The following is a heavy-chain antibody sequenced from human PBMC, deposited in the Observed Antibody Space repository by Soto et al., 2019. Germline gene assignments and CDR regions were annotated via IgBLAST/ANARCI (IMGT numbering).Heavy chain of an antibody. V-gene: IGHV4-59*01. Sequence: SETLSLTCTVSGDSIKRYYWSWIRQPPGKRLEWIGYIYYTGSTTYNPSLESRVTMSVDTSKNQFSLKLSSVNAADTAVYYCAKYRRTEEEGFTLDSWGRGTLVTVSS. D-gene: IGHD2-2*01. CDR3: AKYRRTEEEGFTLDS. CDR1: GDSIKRYY. J-gene: IGHJ4*02. CDR2: IYYTGST.